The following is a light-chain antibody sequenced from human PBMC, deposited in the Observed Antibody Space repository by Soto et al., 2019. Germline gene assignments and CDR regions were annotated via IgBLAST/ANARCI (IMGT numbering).Light chain of an antibody. J-gene: IGLJ1*01. CDR1: SSDVGGYNY. V-gene: IGLV2-8*01. Sequence: SALTQPPSASGSPGQSVTISCTGTSSDVGGYNYVSWYQQHPGKAPKLMIYEVSKRPSGVPDRFSDSKSGNTASLTVSGLQAEDEADYYCSSYAGSNSYVFGTGTKVTVL. CDR2: EVS. CDR3: SSYAGSNSYV.